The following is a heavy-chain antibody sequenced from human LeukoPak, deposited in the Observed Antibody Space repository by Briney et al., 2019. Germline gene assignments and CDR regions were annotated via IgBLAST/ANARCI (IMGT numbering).Heavy chain of an antibody. CDR3: ARDHIPYCSAGSCYSQTNWYFDL. J-gene: IGHJ2*01. CDR2: IYTSGST. V-gene: IGHV4-4*07. Sequence: SETLSLTCTVSGGSISSYYWSWIRQPAGKGLEWIGRIYTSGSTNYNPSLKSRVTMSVDTSKNQSSLKLSPVTAADTAVYHCARDHIPYCSAGSCYSQTNWYFDLWGRGTLVTVSS. D-gene: IGHD2-15*01. CDR1: GGSISSYY.